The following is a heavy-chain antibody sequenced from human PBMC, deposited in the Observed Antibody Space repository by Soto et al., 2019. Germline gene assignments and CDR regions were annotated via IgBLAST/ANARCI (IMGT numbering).Heavy chain of an antibody. Sequence: EVVLVESGGGLVKPGESLRLSCAASGFSFSAYNMNWVRQAPGKELEWLSSITSTSGHIYNADSVRGRFTISRDNTKGSLYLQMESLRAEDTAVYYCARDPYCGSTSFYYGPYYFYYMDVWGKGTTVTVSS. CDR3: ARDPYCGSTSFYYGPYYFYYMDV. V-gene: IGHV3-21*01. D-gene: IGHD2-2*01. CDR1: GFSFSAYN. CDR2: ITSTSGHI. J-gene: IGHJ6*03.